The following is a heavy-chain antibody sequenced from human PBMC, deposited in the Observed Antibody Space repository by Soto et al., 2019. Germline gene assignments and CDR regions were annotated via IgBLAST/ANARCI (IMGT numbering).Heavy chain of an antibody. D-gene: IGHD5-18*01. CDR2: IIPIFGTA. V-gene: IGHV1-69*01. CDR1: GGTFSSYA. Sequence: QVQLVQSGAEVKKPGSSVKVSCKASGGTFSSYAISWVRQAPGQGLEWMGGIIPIFGTANYAQKFQGRVTITADESTSSAYMELSCLRSEDTAVYYCARVFTGYWIQLNWFDPWGQGTLVTVSS. CDR3: ARVFTGYWIQLNWFDP. J-gene: IGHJ5*02.